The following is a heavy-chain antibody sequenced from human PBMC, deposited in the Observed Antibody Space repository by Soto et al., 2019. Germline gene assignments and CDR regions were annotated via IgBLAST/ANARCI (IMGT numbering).Heavy chain of an antibody. J-gene: IGHJ4*02. CDR2: ISAHNDKR. D-gene: IGHD2-2*01. V-gene: IGHV1-18*01. Sequence: RASVKVSCKASGYTFTSFGISWVRQAPGQGLEWMGWISAHNDKRYYAQQFQGRITMTTDTSTSTVYMELGSLRSDDTAVYYCGRKYCDRTRCYLADYWGRGTLVTVSS. CDR3: GRKYCDRTRCYLADY. CDR1: GYTFTSFG.